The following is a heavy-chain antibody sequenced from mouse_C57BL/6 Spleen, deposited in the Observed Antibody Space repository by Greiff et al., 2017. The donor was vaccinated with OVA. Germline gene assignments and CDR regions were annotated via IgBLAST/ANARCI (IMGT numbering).Heavy chain of an antibody. CDR3: ARLNFDY. V-gene: IGHV1-82*01. CDR2: IYPGDGDT. CDR1: GYAFSSSW. J-gene: IGHJ2*01. Sequence: VQVVESGPELVKPGASVKISCKASGYAFSSSWMNWVKQRPGKGLEWIGRIYPGDGDTNYNGKFKGKATLTADKSSSTAYMQLSSLTSEDSAVYFCARLNFDYWGQGTTLTVSS.